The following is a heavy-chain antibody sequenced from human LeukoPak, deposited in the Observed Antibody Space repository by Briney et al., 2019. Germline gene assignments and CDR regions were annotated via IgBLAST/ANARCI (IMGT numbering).Heavy chain of an antibody. Sequence: EASVKVSCKASGYTFTSYDINWVRQAPGQGLEWMGWMNPNSGNTVYAQKFQGRVTMTRNTSISTAYMELSSLRSEDTAVYYCAGNTAVAGSPQGLPSLDVWGKGTTVTVSS. V-gene: IGHV1-8*01. CDR3: AGNTAVAGSPQGLPSLDV. D-gene: IGHD6-19*01. CDR1: GYTFTSYD. CDR2: MNPNSGNT. J-gene: IGHJ6*04.